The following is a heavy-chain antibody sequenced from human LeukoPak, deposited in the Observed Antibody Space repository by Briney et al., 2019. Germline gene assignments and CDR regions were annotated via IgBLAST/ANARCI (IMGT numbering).Heavy chain of an antibody. CDR1: GFTFSSSA. J-gene: IGHJ4*02. CDR3: AKGVEYSSSPLDY. D-gene: IGHD6-6*01. Sequence: PGGSLRLSCAASGFTFSSSAMSWVRQVPGKGLEWVSGISASGGSTYYADSVKGRFTISRDNSKNTLYLQMNSLRAEDTALYYCAKGVEYSSSPLDYWGQGTLVTVSS. V-gene: IGHV3-23*01. CDR2: ISASGGST.